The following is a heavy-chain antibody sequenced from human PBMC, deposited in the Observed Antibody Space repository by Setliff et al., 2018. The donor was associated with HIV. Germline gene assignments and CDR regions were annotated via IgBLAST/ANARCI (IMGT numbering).Heavy chain of an antibody. Sequence: ASVKVSCKASGYTFTDYYMHWVQQAPGKGLEWMGRVDPEDGETIYAEKFQGRVTITADTSTDTAYMELSSLRSEDTAVYYCAREERYYDGKGALDYWGQGMLVTVSS. CDR2: VDPEDGET. J-gene: IGHJ4*02. V-gene: IGHV1-69-2*01. CDR1: GYTFTDYY. CDR3: AREERYYDGKGALDY. D-gene: IGHD3-22*01.